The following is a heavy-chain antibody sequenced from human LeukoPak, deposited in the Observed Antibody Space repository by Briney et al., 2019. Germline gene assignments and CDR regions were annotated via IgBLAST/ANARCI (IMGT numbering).Heavy chain of an antibody. V-gene: IGHV1-18*01. CDR1: GYTFTSYG. CDR3: ARGTSYYYDSSGYWY. Sequence: ASVKVSCKASGYTFTSYGISWVRQAPGQGLEWMGWISAYNGNTNYAQKLQGRVTMTTDTSTSTAYMELRSLRSDDTAVYYCARGTSYYYDSSGYWYWGQGTLVTVSS. D-gene: IGHD3-22*01. CDR2: ISAYNGNT. J-gene: IGHJ4*02.